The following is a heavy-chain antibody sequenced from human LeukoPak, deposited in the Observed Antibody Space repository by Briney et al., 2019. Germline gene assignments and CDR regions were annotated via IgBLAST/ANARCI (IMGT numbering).Heavy chain of an antibody. D-gene: IGHD3-10*01. CDR2: INHSGST. J-gene: IGHJ5*02. CDR3: ARNMVRGVISYRWFDP. Sequence: SETLSLTCAVYGGSFSGYYWSWIRQPPGKGLEWIGEINHSGSTNYNPSLESRVTISVDTSKNQFSLKLSSVTAADTAVYYCARNMVRGVISYRWFDPWGQGTLVTVSS. V-gene: IGHV4-34*01. CDR1: GGSFSGYY.